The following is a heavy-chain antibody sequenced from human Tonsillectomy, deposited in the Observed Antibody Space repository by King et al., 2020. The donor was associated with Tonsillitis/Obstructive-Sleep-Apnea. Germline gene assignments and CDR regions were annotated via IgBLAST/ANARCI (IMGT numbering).Heavy chain of an antibody. D-gene: IGHD2-2*01. J-gene: IGHJ6*03. Sequence: VQLVESGGGVVQPGRSLRLSCAASGFTFSSYGMHWVRQAPGKGLEWVAVISYDGSNKYYADSVKGRFTISRDNSKNTLYLQMNSLRAEDTAVYYCAKWPAATTDPTSYYYMLVWPPGTTVTVSS. CDR2: ISYDGSNK. V-gene: IGHV3-30*18. CDR3: AKWPAATTDPTSYYYMLV. CDR1: GFTFSSYG.